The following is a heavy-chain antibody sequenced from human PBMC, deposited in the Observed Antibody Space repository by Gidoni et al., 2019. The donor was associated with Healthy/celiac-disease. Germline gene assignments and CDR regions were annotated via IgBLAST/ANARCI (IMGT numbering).Heavy chain of an antibody. V-gene: IGHV3-7*01. CDR2: IKQDGSEK. J-gene: IGHJ4*02. CDR1: GFTLSSYW. D-gene: IGHD1-7*01. CDR3: AREAEGVTGTSFDY. Sequence: EVQLVESGGGLVQPGGSLRLSCAASGFTLSSYWMGWVRQAPGKGLEWVANIKQDGSEKYYVDSVKGRFTISRDNAKNSLYLQMNSLRAEDTAVYYCAREAEGVTGTSFDYWGQGTLVTVSS.